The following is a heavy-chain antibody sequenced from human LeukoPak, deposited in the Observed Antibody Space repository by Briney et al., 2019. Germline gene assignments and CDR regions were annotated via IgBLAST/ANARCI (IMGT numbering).Heavy chain of an antibody. V-gene: IGHV3-30*04. D-gene: IGHD4-11*01. J-gene: IGHJ6*03. CDR2: ISYDGSNK. Sequence: QPGGSLRLSCAASGFTFSSYAMHWVRQAPGKGLEWVAVISYDGSNKYYADSVKGRFTISRDNSKNTLYLQMNSLRAEDTAVYYCARSRVTTTGGYYYMDVWGKGTTVTVSS. CDR3: ARSRVTTTGGYYYMDV. CDR1: GFTFSSYA.